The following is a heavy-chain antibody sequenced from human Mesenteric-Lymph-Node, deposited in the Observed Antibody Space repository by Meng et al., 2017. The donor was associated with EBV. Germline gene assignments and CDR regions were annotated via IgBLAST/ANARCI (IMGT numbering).Heavy chain of an antibody. CDR3: ARGAIFGIVITYFDY. D-gene: IGHD3-3*02. Sequence: QGALRQGVGGLWEPSETLSLPWEAAGGSFSGYHWSWIRQPPGKGLEYIGEIRQSGDTTYNPSLKSRVTISVDRSRNQFSLKMASVTAADTAVYYCARGAIFGIVITYFDYWSQGTLVTVSS. J-gene: IGHJ4*02. CDR1: GGSFSGYH. V-gene: IGHV4-34*01. CDR2: IRQSGDT.